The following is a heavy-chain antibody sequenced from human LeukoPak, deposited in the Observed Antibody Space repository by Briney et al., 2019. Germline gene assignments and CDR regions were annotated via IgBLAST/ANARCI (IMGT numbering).Heavy chain of an antibody. V-gene: IGHV3-30-3*01. D-gene: IGHD3-10*01. CDR2: ISYDGSNK. CDR3: ARDRPRYFYGSGSLHGMDV. Sequence: GRSLRLSCAASGFTFSSYAMHWARQAPGKGLEWVAVISYDGSNKYYADSVKGRFTISRDNSKNTLYLQMNSLRPEDTAVYYCARDRPRYFYGSGSLHGMDVCGQGTTVTVSS. J-gene: IGHJ6*02. CDR1: GFTFSSYA.